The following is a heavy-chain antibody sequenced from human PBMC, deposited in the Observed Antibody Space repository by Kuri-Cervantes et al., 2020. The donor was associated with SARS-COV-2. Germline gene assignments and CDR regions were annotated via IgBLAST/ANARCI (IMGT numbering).Heavy chain of an antibody. D-gene: IGHD5-18*01. CDR3: ARDRAMVVGSSWYFDL. CDR1: GFTFSSYA. V-gene: IGHV3-30-3*01. J-gene: IGHJ2*01. CDR2: ISYDGSNK. Sequence: GESLKISCAASGFTFSSYAMHWVRQAPGKGLEWVAVISYDGSNKYYADSVKGRFTISRDNSKNTLYLEMNSLRVEDAAVYYCARDRAMVVGSSWYFDLWGRGTLVTVSS.